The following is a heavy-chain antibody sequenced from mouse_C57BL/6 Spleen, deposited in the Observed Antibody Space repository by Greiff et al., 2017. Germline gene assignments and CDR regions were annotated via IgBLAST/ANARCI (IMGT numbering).Heavy chain of an antibody. Sequence: EVKLMESGPGLVKPSQSLSLTCSVTGYSITSGYYWNWIRQFPGNKLEWMGYISYDGSNNYNPSLKNRISITRDTSKNQFFLKLNSVTTEDTATYYCARGGIYYRDYFDYWGQGTTLTVSS. D-gene: IGHD1-1*01. J-gene: IGHJ2*01. CDR1: GYSITSGYY. CDR2: ISYDGSN. V-gene: IGHV3-6*01. CDR3: ARGGIYYRDYFDY.